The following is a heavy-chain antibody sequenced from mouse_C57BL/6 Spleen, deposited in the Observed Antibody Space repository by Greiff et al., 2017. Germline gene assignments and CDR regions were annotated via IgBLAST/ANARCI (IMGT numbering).Heavy chain of an antibody. D-gene: IGHD2-4*01. CDR1: GYTFSDYG. Sequence: EVKLMESGGGLVKPGGSLKLSCAASGYTFSDYGMHWVRQASEKGLEWVAYISSGSSTIYYADTVKGRFTISRDNAKNTLFLQMTSLRSEDTAMYYCARGYYDYGYVYFDVWGTGTTVTVSS. J-gene: IGHJ1*03. CDR3: ARGYYDYGYVYFDV. CDR2: ISSGSSTI. V-gene: IGHV5-17*01.